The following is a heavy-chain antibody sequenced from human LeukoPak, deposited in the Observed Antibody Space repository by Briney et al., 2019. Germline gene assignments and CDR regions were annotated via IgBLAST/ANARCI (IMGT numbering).Heavy chain of an antibody. CDR1: GGTFSSYA. Sequence: SVKVSCKASGGTFSSYAISWVRQAPGQGLEWMGGIIPIFGTANYAQKFQGRVTITADESTSTAYMELSSLRSEDTAVYYCARLPDLNYGDYSYFDYWGQGTRVTVSS. J-gene: IGHJ4*02. CDR2: IIPIFGTA. CDR3: ARLPDLNYGDYSYFDY. V-gene: IGHV1-69*13. D-gene: IGHD4-17*01.